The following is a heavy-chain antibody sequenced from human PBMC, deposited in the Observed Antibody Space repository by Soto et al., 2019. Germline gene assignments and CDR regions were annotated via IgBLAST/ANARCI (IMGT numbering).Heavy chain of an antibody. V-gene: IGHV4-34*01. CDR2: IHHDGGT. D-gene: IGHD3-10*01. J-gene: IGHJ4*02. CDR1: GGSFSGYH. Sequence: QVQLQQWGAGLLKPSETLSLTCTVYGGSFSGYHWNWIRQAPGKGLEWIGEIHHDGGTNYSPSLEARVTISVDTSKNEFSLKLSSVTAEYTGVYYCARGYGEEWRTSDFWGQGTLVTVSS. CDR3: ARGYGEEWRTSDF.